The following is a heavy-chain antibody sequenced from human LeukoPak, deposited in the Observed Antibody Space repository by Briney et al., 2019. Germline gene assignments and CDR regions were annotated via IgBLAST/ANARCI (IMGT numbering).Heavy chain of an antibody. J-gene: IGHJ5*02. CDR3: ARDDEEFGELSWFDP. V-gene: IGHV1-2*02. CDR1: GYTFTGYY. D-gene: IGHD3-10*01. Sequence: ASVKVSGKASGYTFTGYYMHWVRQAPGQGLEWMGWINPNSGGTNYAQKFQGRVTMTTEKSTTTAYMELTSLRFDDTAVYYCARDDEEFGELSWFDPWGQGTLVTVSS. CDR2: INPNSGGT.